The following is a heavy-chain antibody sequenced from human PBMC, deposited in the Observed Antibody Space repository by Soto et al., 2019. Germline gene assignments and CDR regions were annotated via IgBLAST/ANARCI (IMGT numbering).Heavy chain of an antibody. CDR3: VIVQNYYGSGSLDD. Sequence: SETLSLTCAVSGGSISSGGYSWSWIRQPPGKGLEWIGYIYHSGSTYYNPSLKSRVTISVDRSKNQFSLKLSSVTAADTAVYYCVIVQNYYGSGSLDDWGQGTLVTVSS. V-gene: IGHV4-30-2*01. CDR2: IYHSGST. D-gene: IGHD3-10*01. CDR1: GGSISSGGYS. J-gene: IGHJ4*02.